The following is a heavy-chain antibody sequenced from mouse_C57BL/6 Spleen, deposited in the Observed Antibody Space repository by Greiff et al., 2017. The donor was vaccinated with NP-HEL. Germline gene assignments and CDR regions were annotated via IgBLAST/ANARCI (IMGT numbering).Heavy chain of an antibody. CDR1: GYTFTSYW. J-gene: IGHJ2*01. CDR3: AREGWDRFDY. D-gene: IGHD4-1*01. Sequence: QVQLKQPGAELVKPGASVKLSCKASGYTFTSYWMHWVKQRPGQGLEWIGMIHPNSGSTNYNEKFKSKATLTVDKSSSTAYMQLSSLTSEDSAVYYCAREGWDRFDYWGQGTTLTVSS. V-gene: IGHV1-64*01. CDR2: IHPNSGST.